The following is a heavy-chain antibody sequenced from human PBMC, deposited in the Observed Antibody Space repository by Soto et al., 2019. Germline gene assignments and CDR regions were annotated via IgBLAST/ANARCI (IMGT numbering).Heavy chain of an antibody. Sequence: GESLKISCKGSGYSFTSYWIGWVRRMPGKALEWMGIIYPGDYDTRYSPSFQGLITISADKSISTAYLQWISLKPSDTAMYYCARHANVRGVLYPSLNWGQGALGT. CDR3: ARHANVRGVLYPSLN. V-gene: IGHV5-51*01. J-gene: IGHJ4*01. CDR1: GYSFTSYW. D-gene: IGHD3-10*01. CDR2: IYPGDYDT.